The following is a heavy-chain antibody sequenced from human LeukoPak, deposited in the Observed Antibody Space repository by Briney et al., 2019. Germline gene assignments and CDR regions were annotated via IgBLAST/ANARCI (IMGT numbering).Heavy chain of an antibody. CDR3: AKATYDSSGYHWFDP. CDR1: GYTLTELS. Sequence: ASVKVSCKVSGYTLTELSMHWVRQAPGKGLEWMGGFDPEDGETIYAQKFQGRVTMTEDTSTDTAYMELSSLRAEDTAVYYCAKATYDSSGYHWFDPWGQGTLVTVSS. J-gene: IGHJ5*02. D-gene: IGHD3-22*01. CDR2: FDPEDGET. V-gene: IGHV1-24*01.